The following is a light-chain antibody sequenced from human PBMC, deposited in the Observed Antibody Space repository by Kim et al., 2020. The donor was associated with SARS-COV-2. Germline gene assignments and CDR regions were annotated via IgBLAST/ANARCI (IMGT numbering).Light chain of an antibody. CDR2: TAF. CDR1: QGIGSY. Sequence: DIQMTQSPSSLSASVGDRVTITCRASQGIGSYLNWYQQKPGKAPKLLISTAFRLQSGVPSRFSGNVSGTDFTLSIGSLQPEDFATYSCQQSYENPRTFGGGTKVDIK. V-gene: IGKV1-39*01. CDR3: QQSYENPRT. J-gene: IGKJ4*01.